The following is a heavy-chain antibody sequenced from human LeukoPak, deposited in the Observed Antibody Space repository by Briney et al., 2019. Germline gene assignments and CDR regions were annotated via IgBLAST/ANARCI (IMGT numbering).Heavy chain of an antibody. V-gene: IGHV1-18*01. D-gene: IGHD6-13*01. CDR1: AYTFTSYG. J-gene: IGHJ5*02. CDR2: ISAYNGNT. CDR3: AREIAAAEDSNWFDP. Sequence: ASVKVSCKASAYTFTSYGISWVRQAPGQGLEWMGWISAYNGNTNYAQKLQGRVTMTTDTSTSTAYMELRSLRSDDTAVYYCAREIAAAEDSNWFDPWGQGTLVTVSS.